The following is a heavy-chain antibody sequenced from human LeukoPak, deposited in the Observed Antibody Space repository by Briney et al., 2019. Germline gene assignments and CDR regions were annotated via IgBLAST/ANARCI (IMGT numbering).Heavy chain of an antibody. CDR3: ARRRGGYGEGELDY. Sequence: GGSLRLSCAASGFIASNKYMSWVRQAPGKGLEWVSTIRSDGTTDYADSVKGRFTISRDDSKNAVYLQMDSLRVEDTAVYSCARRRGGYGEGELDYWGQGTLVTVSS. J-gene: IGHJ4*02. D-gene: IGHD4-17*01. CDR1: GFIASNKY. V-gene: IGHV3-66*04. CDR2: IRSDGTT.